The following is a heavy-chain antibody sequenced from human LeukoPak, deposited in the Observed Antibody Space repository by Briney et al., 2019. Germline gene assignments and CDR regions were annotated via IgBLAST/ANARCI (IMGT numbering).Heavy chain of an antibody. CDR1: GGTFSSYA. D-gene: IGHD5-24*01. J-gene: IGHJ4*02. V-gene: IGHV1-69*13. CDR2: IIPIFGTA. Sequence: ASVKVSCKASGGTFSSYAISWVRQAPGQGLEWMGGIIPIFGTANYAQKFQGRVTITADESTSTAYMELSSLRSEDTAVYYCARVEMATIVFWGQGTLVTVSS. CDR3: ARVEMATIVF.